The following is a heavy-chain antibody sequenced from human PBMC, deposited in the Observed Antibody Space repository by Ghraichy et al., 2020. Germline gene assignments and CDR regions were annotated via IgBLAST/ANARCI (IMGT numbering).Heavy chain of an antibody. Sequence: GSLRLSCAVYGGSLSGYYWTWIRQPPGKGLEWIGEINHSGSPDYNPSLKSRFAISVDTSKNQFSLKLTSVTAADTAVYYCARGQLVLEHWGQGTLVTVSS. V-gene: IGHV4-34*01. CDR3: ARGQLVLEH. J-gene: IGHJ1*01. D-gene: IGHD6-6*01. CDR1: GGSLSGYY. CDR2: INHSGSP.